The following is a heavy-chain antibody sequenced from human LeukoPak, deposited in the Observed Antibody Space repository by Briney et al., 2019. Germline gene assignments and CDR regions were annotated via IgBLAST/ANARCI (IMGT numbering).Heavy chain of an antibody. Sequence: SETLSLTCSVSGGSISNYYWSWIRQPPGRGLEYIGYSYYSGSTDYNPSLKSRVTISVDTSQNQSSLMLTSVTAADSAVYYCARQSISSRRAFDIWGQGTMVTVSS. J-gene: IGHJ3*02. V-gene: IGHV4-59*08. CDR3: ARQSISSRRAFDI. CDR1: GGSISNYY. CDR2: SYYSGST. D-gene: IGHD6-6*01.